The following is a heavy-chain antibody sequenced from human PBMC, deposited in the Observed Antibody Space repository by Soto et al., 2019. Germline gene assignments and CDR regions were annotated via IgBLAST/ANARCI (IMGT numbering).Heavy chain of an antibody. CDR2: ISSSSSTI. CDR1: GFTFSSYS. CDR3: ARDLGSVGYDYIWGSYRLFDY. D-gene: IGHD3-16*02. V-gene: IGHV3-48*01. Sequence: GGSLRLSCAASGFTFSSYSMNWVRQAPGKGLEWVSYISSSSSTIYYADSVKGRFTISRDNAKNSLYLQMNSLRAEDTAVYYCARDLGSVGYDYIWGSYRLFDYWGQGTLVTVSS. J-gene: IGHJ4*02.